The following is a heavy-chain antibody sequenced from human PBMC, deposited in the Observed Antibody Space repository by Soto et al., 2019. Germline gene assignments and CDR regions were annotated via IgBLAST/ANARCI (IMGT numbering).Heavy chain of an antibody. J-gene: IGHJ5*02. CDR2: INHSGST. Sequence: SETLSLTCAVYGGSFSGYYWSWIRQPPGKGLEWIGEINHSGSTNYNPSLKSRVTISVDTSKNQFSLKLSSVTTADTAVYYCARVGDILTGPNWFDPWGKGTLVPVAS. CDR1: GGSFSGYY. D-gene: IGHD3-9*01. CDR3: ARVGDILTGPNWFDP. V-gene: IGHV4-34*01.